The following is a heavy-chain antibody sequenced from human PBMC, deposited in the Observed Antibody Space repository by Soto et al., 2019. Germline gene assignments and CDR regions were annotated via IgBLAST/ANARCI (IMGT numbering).Heavy chain of an antibody. CDR2: IFLESART. V-gene: IGHV3-9*01. J-gene: IGHJ4*02. Sequence: EVQLVESGGGLVQPGRSLRLSCAVSGSTFNEYAMHWLRQAPGKGLEWVSGIFLESARTGYAESVKGRFTTSIDKAKNVLSLQMNSLRPEDTALYYCGKDGKAGGLDFWGQGTLVTVSS. CDR3: GKDGKAGGLDF. CDR1: GSTFNEYA. D-gene: IGHD2-15*01.